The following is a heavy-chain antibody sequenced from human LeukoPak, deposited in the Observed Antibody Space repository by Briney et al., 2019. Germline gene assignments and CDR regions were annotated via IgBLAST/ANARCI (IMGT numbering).Heavy chain of an antibody. Sequence: GGSLRLSCAASGFTFSSYSMNWVRQAPGKGLEWVSSISSSSSYIYYADSVKGRFTISRDNAKNSLYLQMNSLRAEDTAVYYCTGVTHIVATEDAFDIWGQGTMVTVSS. V-gene: IGHV3-21*01. CDR3: TGVTHIVATEDAFDI. J-gene: IGHJ3*02. D-gene: IGHD5-12*01. CDR2: ISSSSSYI. CDR1: GFTFSSYS.